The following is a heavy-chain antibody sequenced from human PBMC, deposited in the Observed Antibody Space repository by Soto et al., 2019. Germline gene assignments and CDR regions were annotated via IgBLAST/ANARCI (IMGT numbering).Heavy chain of an antibody. D-gene: IGHD6-13*01. V-gene: IGHV2-5*02. CDR3: AHRRGGAAVFDP. Sequence: QITLKESGPTLVKPTQTLTLTCTFSGFSLSTSGVGVGWIRQPPGKALEWLALIYWDDDKRYSPSLKSRLTNTKDDSKNPGVPTMTTRDPVDPATYYCAHRRGGAAVFDPWGQGTLVTVSS. CDR2: IYWDDDK. CDR1: GFSLSTSGVG. J-gene: IGHJ5*02.